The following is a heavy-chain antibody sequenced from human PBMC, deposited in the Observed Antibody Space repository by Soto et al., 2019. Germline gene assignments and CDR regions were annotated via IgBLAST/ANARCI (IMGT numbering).Heavy chain of an antibody. J-gene: IGHJ3*01. V-gene: IGHV4-59*07. CDR3: ARQQYTVVTAFDV. D-gene: IGHD2-15*01. Sequence: QVQLQESGPGLVKTSDTLSLTCTVSGGSITPYYWSWIRQPPGEGLEWIGYVSDSGKTGYNPSLKRRVSMSIDTSKNEFSLELTSLTAADAATYYCARQQYTVVTAFDVWGKETTVAVSS. CDR2: VSDSGKT. CDR1: GGSITPYY.